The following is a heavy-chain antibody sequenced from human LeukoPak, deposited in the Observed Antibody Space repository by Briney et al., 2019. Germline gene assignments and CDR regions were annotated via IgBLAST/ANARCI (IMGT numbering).Heavy chain of an antibody. V-gene: IGHV1-3*01. D-gene: IGHD6-13*01. CDR1: GYTFTSYA. Sequence: ASVKVSCKASGYTFTSYAMHWVRQAPGQRLEWMGWINAGNGNTKYSQKFQGRVTITRDTSTSTAYMELRSLRSDDTAVYYCARDKIGSYSSSWSHQIFDYWGQGTLVTVSS. J-gene: IGHJ4*02. CDR2: INAGNGNT. CDR3: ARDKIGSYSSSWSHQIFDY.